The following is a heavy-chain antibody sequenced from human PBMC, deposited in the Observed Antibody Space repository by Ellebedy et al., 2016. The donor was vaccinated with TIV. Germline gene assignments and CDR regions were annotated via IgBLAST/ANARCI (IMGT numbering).Heavy chain of an antibody. J-gene: IGHJ4*02. CDR1: GYTFTGYY. CDR2: INPNSGDT. V-gene: IGHV1-2*02. D-gene: IGHD3-9*01. CDR3: VRDPGSFEPHYYFDY. Sequence: AASVKVSCKASGYTFTGYYIHWVRQAPGQGLEWVAWINPNSGDTAYAQNLQGRVTVTGDTSISTAFMELSSLGSDDTAVYYCVRDPGSFEPHYYFDYWGQGTLVTVSS.